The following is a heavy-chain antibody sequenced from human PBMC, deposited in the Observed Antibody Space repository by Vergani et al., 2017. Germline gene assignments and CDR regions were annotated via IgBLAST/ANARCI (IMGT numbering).Heavy chain of an antibody. D-gene: IGHD6-19*01. Sequence: EVQLVESGGGLVKPGGSLRLSCAASGCTFSSYSMNWVRQAPGKGLEWVSFISSSSSYIYYADSVKGRFTISRDNAKTSLYLQMNSLRAEDTAVYYCARDVDGVTAVAGRFDYWGQGTLVTVSS. CDR3: ARDVDGVTAVAGRFDY. CDR1: GCTFSSYS. J-gene: IGHJ4*02. V-gene: IGHV3-21*01. CDR2: ISSSSSYI.